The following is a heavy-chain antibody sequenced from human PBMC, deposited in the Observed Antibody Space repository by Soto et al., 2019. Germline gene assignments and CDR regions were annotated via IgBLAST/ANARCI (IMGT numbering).Heavy chain of an antibody. Sequence: GGSLRLSCAASGFTFNNFWMYWVRQTPEKGLAWVSGINSDGTTTIYADSVKGRFTISRDNAKNTLYLQMNSLTVEDTAIYYCVRDIRWGQGTLVTVSS. CDR3: VRDIR. V-gene: IGHV3-74*01. CDR2: INSDGTTT. J-gene: IGHJ4*02. CDR1: GFTFNNFW.